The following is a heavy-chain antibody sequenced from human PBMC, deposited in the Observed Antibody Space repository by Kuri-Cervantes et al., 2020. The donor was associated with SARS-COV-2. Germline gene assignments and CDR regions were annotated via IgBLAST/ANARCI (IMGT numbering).Heavy chain of an antibody. J-gene: IGHJ4*02. Sequence: GESLKISCATSGFTFSSYVMHWVRQAPGKGLEWVAFIRYDGSNEYCADPVKRRFTISRDNSKNSLYLQINSLSAEDTVVYYCANEGGGTVLLFDYWGQGTLVTVSS. CDR2: IRYDGSNE. V-gene: IGHV3-30*02. CDR1: GFTFSSYV. CDR3: ANEGGGTVLLFDY. D-gene: IGHD1-1*01.